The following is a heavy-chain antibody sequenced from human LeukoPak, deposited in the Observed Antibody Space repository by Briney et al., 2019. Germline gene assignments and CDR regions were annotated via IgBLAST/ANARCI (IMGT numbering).Heavy chain of an antibody. CDR3: ARWPEGDGYQFDY. CDR2: ISYDGSNK. Sequence: GGSLRLSCAASGFTFSSYAMYWVRQAPGKGLEWVAVISYDGSNKYYADSVKGRFTISRDNSKNTLYLQMNSLRAEDTAVYYCARWPEGDGYQFDYWGQGTLVTVSS. D-gene: IGHD5-24*01. J-gene: IGHJ4*02. V-gene: IGHV3-30-3*01. CDR1: GFTFSSYA.